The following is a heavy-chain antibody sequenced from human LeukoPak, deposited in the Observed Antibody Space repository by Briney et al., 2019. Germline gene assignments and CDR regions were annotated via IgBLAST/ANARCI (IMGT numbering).Heavy chain of an antibody. J-gene: IGHJ3*02. CDR3: AREYLGYSDWYNADDAFDI. CDR2: INGDGSST. CDR1: GFTFSSYW. V-gene: IGHV3-74*01. Sequence: GGSLRLSCAASGFTFSSYWMHWVRQAPGKGLVWVSRINGDGSSTTYADSVKGRFTISRDNAKNTLYLQMNSLRAEDTAVYYCAREYLGYSDWYNADDAFDIWGQGTMVTVSS. D-gene: IGHD3-9*01.